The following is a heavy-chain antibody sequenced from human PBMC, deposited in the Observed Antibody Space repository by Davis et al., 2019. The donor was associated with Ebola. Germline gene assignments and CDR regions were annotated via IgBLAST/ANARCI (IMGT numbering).Heavy chain of an antibody. CDR1: GFSLSNARMG. Sequence: SGPTLVKPTQTLTLTCTVSGFSLSNARMGVSWIRQPPGKALEWLARIDWDDDKFYSTSLKTRLTISKDTSKNQVVLTMTNMDPVDTATYYCALTLGGYPFDYWGQGTLVTVSS. CDR3: ALTLGGYPFDY. CDR2: IDWDDDK. V-gene: IGHV2-70*04. J-gene: IGHJ4*02. D-gene: IGHD5-12*01.